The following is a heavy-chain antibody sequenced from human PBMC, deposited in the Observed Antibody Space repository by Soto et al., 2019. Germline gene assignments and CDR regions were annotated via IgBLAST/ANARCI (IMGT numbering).Heavy chain of an antibody. D-gene: IGHD6-13*01. V-gene: IGHV4-39*07. CDR3: ARGYSGSWAGYGMDV. CDR1: GGSISSSSYY. CDR2: IYYSGST. Sequence: SETLSLTCTVSGGSISSSSYYWGWIRQPPGKGLEWIGSIYYSGSTYYNPSLKSRVTISVDTSKNQFSLKLSSVTAADTAVYYCARGYSGSWAGYGMDVWGEGTTVTVSS. J-gene: IGHJ6*04.